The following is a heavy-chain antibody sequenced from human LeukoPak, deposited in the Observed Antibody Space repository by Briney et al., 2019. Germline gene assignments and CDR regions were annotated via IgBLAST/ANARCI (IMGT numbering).Heavy chain of an antibody. CDR3: AKDSYIGFGVITRNWFDP. CDR2: MNPNSGNT. Sequence: ASVKVSCKASGYTFTSYDINWVRQATGQGLEWMGWMNPNSGNTGYAQKFQGRVTMTRNTSISTAYMELSSLRSEDTAVYYCAKDSYIGFGVITRNWFDPWGQGTLVTVSS. D-gene: IGHD3-22*01. J-gene: IGHJ5*02. V-gene: IGHV1-8*01. CDR1: GYTFTSYD.